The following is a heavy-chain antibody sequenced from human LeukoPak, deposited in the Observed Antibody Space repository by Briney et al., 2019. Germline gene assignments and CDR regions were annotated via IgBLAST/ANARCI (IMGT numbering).Heavy chain of an antibody. CDR1: GGSISNYY. D-gene: IGHD2-15*01. J-gene: IGHJ5*02. CDR3: ARDIILGYCSGGSCPNWFDP. V-gene: IGHV4-4*07. CDR2: IYTSGST. Sequence: PSETLSLTCIVSGGSISNYYWSWIRQPAGKGLEWIGRIYTSGSTNYNPSLKSRVTISVDTSKNQFSLKLSSVTAADTAVYYCARDIILGYCSGGSCPNWFDPWGQGTLVTVSS.